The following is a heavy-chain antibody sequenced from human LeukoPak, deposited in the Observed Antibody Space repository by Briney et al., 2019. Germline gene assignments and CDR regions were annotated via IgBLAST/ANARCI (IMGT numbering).Heavy chain of an antibody. Sequence: SETLSLTCAVYGGSFSGYYWSWIRQPPGKGLEWLGEINHRGSTNYNPSLKSRVTISVDTSKNQFSLKLSSVTAADTAVYYCARDWKVPEHYYDSSGYYYLHYYYYGMDVWGQGTTVTVSS. CDR3: ARDWKVPEHYYDSSGYYYLHYYYYGMDV. J-gene: IGHJ6*02. CDR2: INHRGST. V-gene: IGHV4-34*01. CDR1: GGSFSGYY. D-gene: IGHD3-22*01.